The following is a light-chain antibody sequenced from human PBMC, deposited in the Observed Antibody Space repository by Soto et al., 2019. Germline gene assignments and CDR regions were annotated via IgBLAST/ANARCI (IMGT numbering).Light chain of an antibody. J-gene: IGLJ1*01. CDR3: SSYTTSSTQV. CDR2: GNS. V-gene: IGLV1-44*01. Sequence: QSVLTQPPSASGAPGQRVTLSCVGGSSNVGFNAVNWYQQIPGAAPKLLMHGNSQRPSGVPDRFSGSKSGTSASLAISGLQAEDEADYYCSSYTTSSTQVFGTGTKLTVL. CDR1: SSNVGFNA.